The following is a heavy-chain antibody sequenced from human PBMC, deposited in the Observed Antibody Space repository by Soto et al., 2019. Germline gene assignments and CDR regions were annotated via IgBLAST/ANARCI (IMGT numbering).Heavy chain of an antibody. CDR3: AVGRRGAFDI. CDR1: GGSIRSYY. CDR2: IYYSGST. D-gene: IGHD1-26*01. J-gene: IGHJ3*02. V-gene: IGHV4-59*08. Sequence: SQTLSLTCTVSGGSIRSYYWSWIRQPPGKGLEWIGYIYYSGSTNYNPSLKSRVTISVDTSKNQFSLKLSSVTAADTAVYYCAVGRRGAFDIWGQGTMVTVSS.